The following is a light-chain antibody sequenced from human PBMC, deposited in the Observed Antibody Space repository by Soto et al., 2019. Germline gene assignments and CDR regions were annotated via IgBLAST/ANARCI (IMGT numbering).Light chain of an antibody. CDR1: QIVSTTY. J-gene: IGKJ2*01. CDR3: QLYGRSPTTYI. Sequence: EIVLTQSPGTLSLSPGERATLSCRASQIVSTTYIAWDQQKPGQAPRLIIYGASKRATGIPDRFSGSGSGTDFSLTISRLETEDFAVYYCQLYGRSPTTYIFAQGTEVEIK. V-gene: IGKV3-20*01. CDR2: GAS.